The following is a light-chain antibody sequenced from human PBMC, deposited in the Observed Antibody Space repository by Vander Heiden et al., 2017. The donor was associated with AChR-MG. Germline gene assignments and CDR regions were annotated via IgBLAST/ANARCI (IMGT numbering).Light chain of an antibody. Sequence: IVMTQSPDSLAVSLGETATINCKSSQSLLSNRQDFLAWFQQRPGQSPKLLIYWASTRASGAPDRFSGAGSGTDFTLTISNLQAEDVAVYYCQQEYSEPLTFGQRTKLQVK. CDR2: WAS. V-gene: IGKV4-1*01. CDR3: QQEYSEPLT. J-gene: IGKJ2*01. CDR1: QSLLSNRQDF.